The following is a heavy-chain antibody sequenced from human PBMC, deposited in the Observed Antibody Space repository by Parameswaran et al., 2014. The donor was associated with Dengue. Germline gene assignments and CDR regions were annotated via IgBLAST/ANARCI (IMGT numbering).Heavy chain of an antibody. D-gene: IGHD6-6*01. CDR3: ARLMYSSSRTAGVGDY. Sequence: WVRQAPGQGLEWMGWITAYNGNTNYAQKLQGRVTMTTDTSTSTAYMELRSLRSDDTAVYYCARLMYSSSRTAGVGDYWGQGALVTVSS. CDR2: ITAYNGNT. J-gene: IGHJ4*02. V-gene: IGHV1-18*01.